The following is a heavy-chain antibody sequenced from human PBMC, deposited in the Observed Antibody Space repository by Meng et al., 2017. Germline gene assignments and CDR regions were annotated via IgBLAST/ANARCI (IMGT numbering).Heavy chain of an antibody. CDR1: AYTVTSYA. V-gene: IGHV7-4-1*02. D-gene: IGHD6-19*01. Sequence: HVHVVICGSDVYEPGASVKVYYKASAYTVTSYAMHWVRQAPGQGLEWMGWINTNTGNPTYAQGFTGRFVFSLDTSVSTAYLQISSLKAEDTAVYYCARMGIAVAGTLGWEDYWGQGTLVTVSS. CDR3: ARMGIAVAGTLGWEDY. CDR2: INTNTGNP. J-gene: IGHJ4*02.